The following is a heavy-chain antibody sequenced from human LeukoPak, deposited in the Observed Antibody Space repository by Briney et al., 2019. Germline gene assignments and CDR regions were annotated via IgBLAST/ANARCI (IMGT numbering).Heavy chain of an antibody. Sequence: PGGSLRLSCAASGFTFSSYAMSWVRQAPGKGLEWVSGISGGGASTYYADSMKGRFAISRDNSKNTLYLQMNVLRAEDTAVYYCAKEDGGDSVSDQTFDVWGQGTMVTVSS. V-gene: IGHV3-23*01. J-gene: IGHJ3*01. D-gene: IGHD4-23*01. CDR2: ISGGGAST. CDR3: AKEDGGDSVSDQTFDV. CDR1: GFTFSSYA.